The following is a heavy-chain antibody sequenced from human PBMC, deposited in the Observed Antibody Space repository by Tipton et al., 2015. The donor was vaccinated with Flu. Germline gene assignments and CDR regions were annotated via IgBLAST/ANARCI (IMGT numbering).Heavy chain of an antibody. CDR3: ARARVPAAMRYYYYYMDV. J-gene: IGHJ6*03. V-gene: IGHV4-34*01. CDR2: INHSGST. CDR1: GGSFSGYY. D-gene: IGHD2-2*01. Sequence: TLSLTCAVYGGSFSGYYWSWIRQPPGKGLEWIGEINHSGSTNYNPSLKSRVTISVDTSKNQFSLKLSSVTAADTAVYYCARARVPAAMRYYYYYMDVWGKGTTVTVSS.